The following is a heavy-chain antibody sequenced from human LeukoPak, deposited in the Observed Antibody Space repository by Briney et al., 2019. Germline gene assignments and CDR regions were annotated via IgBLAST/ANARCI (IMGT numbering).Heavy chain of an antibody. Sequence: GGSLRLSCAASGFTFSSYAMSWVRQAPGKGLEWVSAISGSGGSTYYADSVKGRFTISRDNAKNSLYLQMNSLRAEDTALYYCARGGATVNAFDIWGQGTMVTVSS. V-gene: IGHV3-23*01. D-gene: IGHD1-26*01. CDR1: GFTFSSYA. J-gene: IGHJ3*02. CDR2: ISGSGGST. CDR3: ARGGATVNAFDI.